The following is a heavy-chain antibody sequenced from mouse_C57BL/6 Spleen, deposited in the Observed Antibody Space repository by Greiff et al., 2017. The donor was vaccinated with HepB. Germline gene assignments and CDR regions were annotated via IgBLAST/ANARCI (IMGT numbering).Heavy chain of an antibody. CDR3: TVDYGSLFDY. CDR2: IDPENGDT. J-gene: IGHJ2*01. V-gene: IGHV14-4*01. CDR1: GFNIKDDY. D-gene: IGHD1-1*01. Sequence: EVKLMESGAELVRPGASVKLSCTASGFNIKDDYMHWVKQRPEQGLEWIGWIDPENGDTEYASKFQGKATITADTSSNTAYLQLSSLTSEDTAVYYCTVDYGSLFDYWGQGTTLTVSS.